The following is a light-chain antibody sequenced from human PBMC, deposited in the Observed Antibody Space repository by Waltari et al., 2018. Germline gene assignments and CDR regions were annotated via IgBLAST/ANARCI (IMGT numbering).Light chain of an antibody. Sequence: CWFHQRPGQSPVLVINQDTKRPPGIPGRFSGSNSGNTATLTITGTQAMDEGDYYCQAWDISTVVFGGGTKLTVL. J-gene: IGLJ2*01. V-gene: IGLV3-1*01. CDR3: QAWDISTVV. CDR2: QDT.